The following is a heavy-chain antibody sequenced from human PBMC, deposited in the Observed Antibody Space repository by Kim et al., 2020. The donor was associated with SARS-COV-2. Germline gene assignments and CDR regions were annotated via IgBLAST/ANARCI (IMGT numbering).Heavy chain of an antibody. D-gene: IGHD3-16*01. CDR3: AKGPGGELPYYFDY. Sequence: ADSVKGRFTISRDNSKNTLYLQMNSLRAEDTAVYYCAKGPGGELPYYFDYWGQGTLVTVSS. V-gene: IGHV3-23*01. J-gene: IGHJ4*02.